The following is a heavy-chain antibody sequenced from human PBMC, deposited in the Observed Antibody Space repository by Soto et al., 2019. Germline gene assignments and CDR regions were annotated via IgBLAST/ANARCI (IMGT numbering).Heavy chain of an antibody. CDR2: MYTGGST. CDR1: GFTVSTTY. D-gene: IGHD5-12*01. J-gene: IGHJ4*02. Sequence: EVQLVESGGGLIHPGGSLRLSCGASGFTVSTTYMSWVRQAPGKGLEWVSTMYTGGSTSYADSVKGRFTISRDNSKNTLYLQMNSLRVEDTAVYYCAGGGGYSGGGGGGGWGQGTLVTVSS. V-gene: IGHV3-53*01. CDR3: AGGGGYSGGGGGGG.